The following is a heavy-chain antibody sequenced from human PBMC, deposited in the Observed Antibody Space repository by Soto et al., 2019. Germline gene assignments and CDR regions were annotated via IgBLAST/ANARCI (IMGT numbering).Heavy chain of an antibody. CDR1: GFSFSHYW. CDR2: ISPDGRTT. V-gene: IGHV3-74*01. D-gene: IGHD3-10*01. Sequence: VGSLRLSCAASGFSFSHYWMHWFRQAPGKGLVWVSRISPDGRTTTYADSVKGRFTISRDNAKSTLYLQMNSLTVEDGAVYYCADSWLPTSYWGPGTLVTVSS. CDR3: ADSWLPTSY. J-gene: IGHJ4*02.